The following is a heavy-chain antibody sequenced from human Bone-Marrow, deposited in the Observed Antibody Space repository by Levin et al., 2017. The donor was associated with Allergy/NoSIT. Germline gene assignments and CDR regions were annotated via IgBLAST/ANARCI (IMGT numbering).Heavy chain of an antibody. CDR1: GGSFTSYY. J-gene: IGHJ4*02. D-gene: IGHD1-26*01. CDR3: ARGAGFVGAADLDY. Sequence: PSETLSLTCAVHGGSFTSYYWTWLRQSPGKGLEWIGEIRHTGRTTYNPSLTGRVTISIDTSKNLFSLNLTSVTAADTSLYYCARGAGFVGAADLDYWGQGTLVTVSS. V-gene: IGHV4-34*01. CDR2: IRHTGRT.